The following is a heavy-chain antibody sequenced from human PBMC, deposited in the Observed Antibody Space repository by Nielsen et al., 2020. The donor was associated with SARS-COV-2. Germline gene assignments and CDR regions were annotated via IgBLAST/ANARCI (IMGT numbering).Heavy chain of an antibody. D-gene: IGHD5-18*01. CDR2: IYPGDSDT. J-gene: IGHJ4*02. Sequence: GESLKISCQGSGYSFTSYWIGWVRQMPGKGLEWMGIIYPGDSDTRYSPSFQGQVTFSVDRSVSTAYLQWDSLEASDTAMYYCARIYPSYTQYYFDYWGQGTLVTVSS. CDR1: GYSFTSYW. CDR3: ARIYPSYTQYYFDY. V-gene: IGHV5-51*01.